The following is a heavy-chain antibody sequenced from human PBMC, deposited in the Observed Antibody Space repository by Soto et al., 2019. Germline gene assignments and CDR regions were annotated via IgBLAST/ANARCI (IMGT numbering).Heavy chain of an antibody. J-gene: IGHJ5*02. CDR2: IYYSGTT. Sequence: QVRLQESGPLLVKPSETLSLTCTVSGGSLTSYHWSWIRQAPGRGLEWIGHIYYSGTTKYNPSLRSRVTISVDTSDNHFSLKLTSVTAADTALYYCARHGDDFWSGANNWFDPWGQGTLVTVSS. V-gene: IGHV4-59*08. D-gene: IGHD3-3*01. CDR3: ARHGDDFWSGANNWFDP. CDR1: GGSLTSYH.